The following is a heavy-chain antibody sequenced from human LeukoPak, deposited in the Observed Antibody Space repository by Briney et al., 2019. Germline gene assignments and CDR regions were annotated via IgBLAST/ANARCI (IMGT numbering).Heavy chain of an antibody. Sequence: SGPTLVNPTQTLTLTCTFSGFSLSTTGVGVGWIRQPPGKALEWLALIYWNDDKRYSPSLKSRLTITKDTSKNQVVLTMTNMDPVDTVTYYCAHSGTVTTPHDAFDMWGQGTMVTVSS. J-gene: IGHJ3*02. D-gene: IGHD4-17*01. CDR3: AHSGTVTTPHDAFDM. V-gene: IGHV2-5*01. CDR1: GFSLSTTGVG. CDR2: IYWNDDK.